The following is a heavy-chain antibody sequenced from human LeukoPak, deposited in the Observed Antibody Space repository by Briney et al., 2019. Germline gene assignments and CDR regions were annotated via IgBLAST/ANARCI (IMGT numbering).Heavy chain of an antibody. D-gene: IGHD6-19*01. V-gene: IGHV3-7*01. CDR1: GFTFSSYA. Sequence: GGSLRLSCAASGFTFSSYAMSWVRQAPGKGLEWVANIKQDGSEKYYVDSVKGRFTISRDNAKNSLYLQMNSLRAEDTAVYYCARVDGWLKYFDYWGQGTLVTVSS. CDR3: ARVDGWLKYFDY. J-gene: IGHJ4*02. CDR2: IKQDGSEK.